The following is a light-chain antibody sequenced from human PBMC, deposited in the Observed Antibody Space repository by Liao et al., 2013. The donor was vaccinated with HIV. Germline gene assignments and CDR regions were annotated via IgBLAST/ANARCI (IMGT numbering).Light chain of an antibody. CDR3: QAWDSSADVV. CDR1: SIGSKS. CDR2: YDS. V-gene: IGLV3-21*01. Sequence: SYVLTQPPSVSVAPGKTATISCGGDSIGSKSVHWYQQRPGQAPVLVMSYDSDRPSGIPERFSGSISGNTATLTISGTQAMDEAAYFCQAWDSSADVVFGGGTKLTVL. J-gene: IGLJ2*01.